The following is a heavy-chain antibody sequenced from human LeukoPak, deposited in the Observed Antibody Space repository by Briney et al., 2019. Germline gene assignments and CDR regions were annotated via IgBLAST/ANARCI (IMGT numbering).Heavy chain of an antibody. CDR3: AKGTYSSSPRDY. CDR1: GFAFSSCA. D-gene: IGHD6-6*01. V-gene: IGHV3-23*01. Sequence: SGGSLRLSCAASGFAFSSCAMSWVRQAPWKGLEWVSAISSSGGSTYYAGSVKGRFTISRDNPKKTLYLQMNSLRAEDTAVYYCAKGTYSSSPRDYWGQGTLVTVSS. J-gene: IGHJ4*02. CDR2: ISSSGGST.